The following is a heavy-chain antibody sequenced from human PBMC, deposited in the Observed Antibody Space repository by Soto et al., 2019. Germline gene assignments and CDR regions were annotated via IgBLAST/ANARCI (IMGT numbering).Heavy chain of an antibody. CDR3: AKSGVPNFYYYYYMDV. Sequence: GGSLRLSCAASGFTFSSYAMSWVRQAPGKGLEWVSAVIGNGLSTYYADSVQGRFTISRDNSLNTLYLQMHSLRAEDTAVYYCAKSGVPNFYYYYYMDVWGKGTTVTVSS. CDR2: VIGNGLST. CDR1: GFTFSSYA. V-gene: IGHV3-23*01. J-gene: IGHJ6*03.